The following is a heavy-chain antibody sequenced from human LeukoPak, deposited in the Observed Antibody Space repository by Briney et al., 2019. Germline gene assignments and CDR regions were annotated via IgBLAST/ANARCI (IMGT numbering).Heavy chain of an antibody. CDR1: GFSFSNFS. CDR2: TSYDGTNK. Sequence: RTGGSLRLSCAASGFSFSNFSMHWVRQAPGKGLEWVAVTSYDGTNKYYADSVQGRFTISRDNGKNSLYLQMNSLRLEDTAVYYCARESAVTLADYGFDVWGQGTTVTVSS. D-gene: IGHD4-17*01. V-gene: IGHV3-30-3*01. CDR3: ARESAVTLADYGFDV. J-gene: IGHJ6*02.